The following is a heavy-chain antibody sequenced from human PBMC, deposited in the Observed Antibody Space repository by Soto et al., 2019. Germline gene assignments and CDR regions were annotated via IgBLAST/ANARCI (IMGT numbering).Heavy chain of an antibody. D-gene: IGHD2-15*01. CDR1: GFTFSSYA. J-gene: IGHJ3*02. CDR2: ISGSGGST. CDR3: AKEGGDIVVVVAAAAFDI. V-gene: IGHV3-23*01. Sequence: GGSLRLSCAASGFTFSSYAMSWVRQAPGKGLEWVSAISGSGGSTYYADSVKGRFTISRNNSKNTLYLQMKSLRDEDTAVVYCAKEGGDIVVVVAAAAFDIWGQGTMVTVSS.